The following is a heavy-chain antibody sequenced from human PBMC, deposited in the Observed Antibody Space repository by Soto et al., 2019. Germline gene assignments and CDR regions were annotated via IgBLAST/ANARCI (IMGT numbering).Heavy chain of an antibody. Sequence: SETLSLTCTVSGGSVSSYYWSWIRQPPGKGLEWIGYIYYSGSTNYNPSLKSRVTISVDTSKNQFSLKLSSVTAADTAVYYCAREKWFDPWGQGTLVTVSS. J-gene: IGHJ5*02. V-gene: IGHV4-59*02. CDR3: AREKWFDP. CDR1: GGSVSSYY. CDR2: IYYSGST.